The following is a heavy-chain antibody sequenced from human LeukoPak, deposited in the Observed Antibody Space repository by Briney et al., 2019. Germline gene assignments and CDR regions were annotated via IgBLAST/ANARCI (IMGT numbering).Heavy chain of an antibody. CDR3: ARKGITMVRGVIGIYNWFDP. Sequence: GSLRLSCVVSGFTFSSYGMSWVRQAPGKGLEWIGEINHSGSTNYNPSLKSRVTISVDTSKNQFSLKLSSVTAADTAVYYCARKGITMVRGVIGIYNWFDPWGQGTLVTVSS. D-gene: IGHD3-10*01. V-gene: IGHV4-34*01. J-gene: IGHJ5*02. CDR2: INHSGST. CDR1: GFTFSSYG.